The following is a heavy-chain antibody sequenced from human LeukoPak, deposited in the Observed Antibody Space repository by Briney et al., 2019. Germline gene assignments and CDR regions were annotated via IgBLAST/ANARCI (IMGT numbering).Heavy chain of an antibody. CDR3: GPREDSTTNAYDY. CDR1: GFTFSDYY. J-gene: IGHJ4*02. V-gene: IGHV3-11*03. Sequence: GGSLRLSCAASGFTFSDYYMSWIRQAPGKGLDWVSYISSSSSYTNYADSVKGRFTISRDNSKNTLYLQMNSLTAEDTAVYYCGPREDSTTNAYDYWGQGTLVTVSS. D-gene: IGHD2/OR15-2a*01. CDR2: ISSSSSYT.